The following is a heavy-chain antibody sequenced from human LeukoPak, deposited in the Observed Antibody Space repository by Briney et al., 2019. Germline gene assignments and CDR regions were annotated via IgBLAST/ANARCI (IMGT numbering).Heavy chain of an antibody. CDR2: INPSGGST. CDR1: GYTFTSYY. J-gene: IGHJ3*02. CDR3: ANDRDDAFEI. V-gene: IGHV1-46*01. Sequence: ASVKVSCKASGYTFTSYYMHWVRQAPGQGLEWMGIINPSGGSTSYAQKFQGRVTLTRDTSISTAYLELSRLRSDDTAVYYCANDRDDAFEIWGQGTMVTVSS. D-gene: IGHD1-1*01.